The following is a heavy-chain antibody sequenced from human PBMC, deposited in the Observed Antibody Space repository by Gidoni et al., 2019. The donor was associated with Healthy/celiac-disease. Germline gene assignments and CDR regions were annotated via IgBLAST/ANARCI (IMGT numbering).Heavy chain of an antibody. Sequence: QVQLVQSGAEVKKPGSSVKVSCKAAGGTFSSYAISWVRQPPGQGLEWMGGIIPIFGTANYAQKFQGRVTITADESTGTAYMELSSLGSEDTAVYYCARGGHNWNYPSLDYWGQGTLVTVSS. J-gene: IGHJ4*02. CDR3: ARGGHNWNYPSLDY. D-gene: IGHD1-7*01. V-gene: IGHV1-69*01. CDR2: IIPIFGTA. CDR1: GGTFSSYA.